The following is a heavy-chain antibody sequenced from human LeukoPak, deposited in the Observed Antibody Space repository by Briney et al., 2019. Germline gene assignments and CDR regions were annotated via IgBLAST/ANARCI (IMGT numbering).Heavy chain of an antibody. CDR2: IHSGGTT. CDR3: ARLKDIAVAGIGSHDF. CDR1: GFIVSSNY. V-gene: IGHV3-53*01. Sequence: GGSLRLSCAASGFIVSSNYMSWVRQPPGKGLEWVSVIHSGGTTYYAGSVTGLFTISRDHSRNTVYLQMNNLRAEDTALYYCARLKDIAVAGIGSHDFWGQGTMVTVSS. D-gene: IGHD2-2*01. J-gene: IGHJ3*01.